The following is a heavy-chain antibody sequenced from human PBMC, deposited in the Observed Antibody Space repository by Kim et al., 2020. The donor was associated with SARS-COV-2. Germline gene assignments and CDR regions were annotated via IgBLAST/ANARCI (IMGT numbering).Heavy chain of an antibody. Sequence: GKGRFTISRDNAKNSLYLQMNSLRAEDTALYYCAMSRTGTSVYYYYYMDVWGKGTTVTVSS. CDR3: AMSRTGTSVYYYYYMDV. D-gene: IGHD1-1*01. J-gene: IGHJ6*03. V-gene: IGHV3-9*01.